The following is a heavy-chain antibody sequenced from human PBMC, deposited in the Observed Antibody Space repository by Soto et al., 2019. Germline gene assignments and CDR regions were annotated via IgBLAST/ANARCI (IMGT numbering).Heavy chain of an antibody. Sequence: GGSLRLSCAASGFTFSSYAMHWVRQAPGKGLEWVAVISYDGSNKYYADSVKGRFTISRDNSKNTLYLQMNSLRAEDTAVYYCARDLFTVVPAARYPKEVRAAAGTLDYWGQGTLVTVSS. V-gene: IGHV3-30-3*01. CDR2: ISYDGSNK. CDR3: ARDLFTVVPAARYPKEVRAAAGTLDY. J-gene: IGHJ4*02. CDR1: GFTFSSYA. D-gene: IGHD2-2*01.